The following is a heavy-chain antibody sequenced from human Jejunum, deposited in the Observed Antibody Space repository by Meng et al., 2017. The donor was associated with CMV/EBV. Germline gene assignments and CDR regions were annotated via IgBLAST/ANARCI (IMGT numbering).Heavy chain of an antibody. V-gene: IGHV3-48*04. J-gene: IGHJ4*02. CDR2: IDSFSSTM. D-gene: IGHD3-3*02. Sequence: CADSGFTFSSYSMNWVRQAPGKGLEWLSYIDSFSSTMYYADSVKGRFTISRDNAKNSLYLQMNSLRAEDTAVYYCARDSIASALDYWGQGILVTVSS. CDR1: GFTFSSYS. CDR3: ARDSIASALDY.